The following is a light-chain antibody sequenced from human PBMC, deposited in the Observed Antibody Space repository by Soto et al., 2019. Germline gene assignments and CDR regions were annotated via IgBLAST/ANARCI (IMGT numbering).Light chain of an antibody. V-gene: IGLV2-14*03. CDR3: SSYTSSSTLSTYV. J-gene: IGLJ1*01. CDR2: DVS. CDR1: NSDIGCYNY. Sequence: TPKQPPFGFGSPCQSTPNPFNGTNSDIGCYNYVSWYQHHPGKAPKLMIYDVSNRPSGVSNRFSGSKSGNTASLIISGLQAEDEADYYCSSYTSSSTLSTYVFGTGTKVTVL.